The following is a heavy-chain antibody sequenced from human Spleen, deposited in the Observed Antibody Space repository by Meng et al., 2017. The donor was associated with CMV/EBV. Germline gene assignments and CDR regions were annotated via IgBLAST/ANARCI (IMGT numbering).Heavy chain of an antibody. Sequence: QESGPGLVKPSETLSLTCTVSGGSSSSSYWSWIRQPAGKGLEWIGRIYTSGSTNYNPSLKSRVTVSVDTSKNQFSLKLSSVTAADTAIYYCAREKCSSTTCYFDYWGQGTLVTVSS. CDR1: GGSSSSSY. V-gene: IGHV4-4*07. CDR2: IYTSGST. J-gene: IGHJ4*02. CDR3: AREKCSSTTCYFDY. D-gene: IGHD2-2*01.